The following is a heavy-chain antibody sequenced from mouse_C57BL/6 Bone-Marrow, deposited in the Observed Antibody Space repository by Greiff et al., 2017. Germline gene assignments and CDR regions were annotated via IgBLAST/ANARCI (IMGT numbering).Heavy chain of an antibody. V-gene: IGHV1-69*01. J-gene: IGHJ3*01. CDR3: ARGAYYSNYRFAY. Sequence: QVQLQQPGAELVMPGASVKLSCKASGYTFTSYWMHWVKQRPGQGLEWIGEIDPSGSYTNYNQKFKGKSTLTVDKSSSTAYMQLSSLTSEDSAVYYCARGAYYSNYRFAYWGQGTLVTVSA. D-gene: IGHD2-5*01. CDR2: IDPSGSYT. CDR1: GYTFTSYW.